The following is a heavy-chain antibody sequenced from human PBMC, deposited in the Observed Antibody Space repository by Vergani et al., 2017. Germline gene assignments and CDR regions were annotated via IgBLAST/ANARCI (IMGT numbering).Heavy chain of an antibody. D-gene: IGHD3-10*01. V-gene: IGHV4-61*02. CDR2: IYTSGST. CDR3: ARDGGVRGVDY. J-gene: IGHJ4*02. Sequence: QVQLQESGPGLVKPSQTLSLTCTVSGGSISSGSYYWSWIRQPAGKGLEWIGRIYTSGSTNYNPSLKSRVTISVDTSKNQFSLKLSSVTAADTAVYYCARDGGVRGVDYWGQGTLVTVSS. CDR1: GGSISSGSYY.